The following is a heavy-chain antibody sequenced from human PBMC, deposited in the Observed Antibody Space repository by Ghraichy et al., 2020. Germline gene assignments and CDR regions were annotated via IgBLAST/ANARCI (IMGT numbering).Heavy chain of an antibody. D-gene: IGHD6-19*01. CDR2: ISHSGGA. J-gene: IGHJ5*02. V-gene: IGHV4-34*01. CDR1: GGSFSGYY. Sequence: SQTLSLTCAVYGGSFSGYYWSWIRQPPGKGLEWIGEISHSGGANYNPSLKSRVTISVDTSTNQFSLKVNSVTAADTAVYYCGRRQIAVASIDPWGQGTLVTVSS. CDR3: GRRQIAVASIDP.